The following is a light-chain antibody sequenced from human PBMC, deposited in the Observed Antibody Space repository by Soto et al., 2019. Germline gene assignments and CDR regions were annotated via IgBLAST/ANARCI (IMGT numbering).Light chain of an antibody. CDR3: QQYGSSPRT. Sequence: EIVLTQSPATLSSFPGDRVTLSCRASQAVNTRLAWYQHKPGQAPRLLIHDASSRATGISDRFTGSGSGTDFTLTITTLEPEDFAVYYCQQYGSSPRTFGLGTKVDIK. J-gene: IGKJ1*01. CDR1: QAVNTR. V-gene: IGKV3-20*01. CDR2: DAS.